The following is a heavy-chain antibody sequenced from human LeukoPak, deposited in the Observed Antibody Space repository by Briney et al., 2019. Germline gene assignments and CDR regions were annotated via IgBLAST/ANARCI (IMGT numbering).Heavy chain of an antibody. J-gene: IGHJ6*02. CDR3: ARELTREYRDYGMDV. D-gene: IGHD5-18*01. Sequence: PLGTLCLSRAVTRGSFSAYYWRWIRQPPGKGLEWIGEINHSGSTNYNPSLKSRVTISVDTSKNQFSLKLSSVTAADTAVYYCARELTREYRDYGMDVWGQGTTVTVSS. V-gene: IGHV4-34*01. CDR2: INHSGST. CDR1: RGSFSAYY.